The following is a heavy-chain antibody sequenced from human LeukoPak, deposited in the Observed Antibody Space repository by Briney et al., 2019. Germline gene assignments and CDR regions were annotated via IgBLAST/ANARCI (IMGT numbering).Heavy chain of an antibody. CDR1: GYTFTAYY. CDR3: ARGFRLSAIEDWFDP. D-gene: IGHD2-2*02. J-gene: IGHJ5*02. V-gene: IGHV1-2*02. CDR2: ITPNSGGT. Sequence: ASVKVSCKASGYTFTAYYMHWVRQAPGQGLEWMGWITPNSGGTKYAQRFQGRVTMTRDTSISTAYMQLSGLRSDDTAVYYCARGFRLSAIEDWFDPWGQGTLVTVSS.